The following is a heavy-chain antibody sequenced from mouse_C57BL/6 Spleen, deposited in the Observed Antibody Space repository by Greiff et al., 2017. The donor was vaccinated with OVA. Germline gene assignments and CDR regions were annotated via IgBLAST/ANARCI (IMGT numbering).Heavy chain of an antibody. D-gene: IGHD2-4*01. Sequence: EVKLVESGGDLVKPGGSLKLSCAASGFTFSSYGMSWVRQTPDKRLEWVATISSGGSYTYYPDSVKGRFTISRDNAKNTLYLQMSRLKSEYTAIYYCARVYDYDLFDYWGQGTTLTVSS. V-gene: IGHV5-6*01. J-gene: IGHJ2*01. CDR1: GFTFSSYG. CDR2: ISSGGSYT. CDR3: ARVYDYDLFDY.